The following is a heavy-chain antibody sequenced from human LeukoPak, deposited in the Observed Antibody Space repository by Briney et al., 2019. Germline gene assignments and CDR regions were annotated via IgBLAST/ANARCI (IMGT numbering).Heavy chain of an antibody. CDR2: ISYDGSNK. CDR1: GFTSSYYG. V-gene: IGHV3-30*18. D-gene: IGHD4-17*01. CDR3: AKGPYGGYQGMYYFDY. J-gene: IGHJ4*02. Sequence: GRSLRLSCAASGFTSSYYGIHWVRQAPGKGLEWVAVISYDGSNKYYADSVKGRFTISRDNSKNTLYLQMNSLRPEDTAVYYCAKGPYGGYQGMYYFDYWGQGTLVTVSS.